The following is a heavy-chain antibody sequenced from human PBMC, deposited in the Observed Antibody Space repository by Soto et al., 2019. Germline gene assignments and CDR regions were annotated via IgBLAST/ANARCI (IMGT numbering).Heavy chain of an antibody. CDR1: AGSVSSSSYF. V-gene: IGHV4-39*01. CDR2: LFYSGNT. CDR3: ARNYHDGSGYFY. J-gene: IGHJ4*02. D-gene: IGHD3-22*01. Sequence: SETLSLSCSVSAGSVSSSSYFWAWIRQPPGKGLEWIGSLFYSGNTYYNPSLKSRVTLSVDKSKDQSFLQLSSVTAADTAVYYCARNYHDGSGYFYSGQGTMVTVSS.